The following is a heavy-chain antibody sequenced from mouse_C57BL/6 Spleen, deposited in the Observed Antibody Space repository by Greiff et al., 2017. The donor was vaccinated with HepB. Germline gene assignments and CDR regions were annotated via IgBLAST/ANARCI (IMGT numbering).Heavy chain of an antibody. Sequence: QVQLQHSGAELARPGASVKLSCKASGYTFTSYGISWVKQRTGQGLEWIGEIYPRSGNTYYNEKFKGKATLTADKSSSTAYMELRSLTSEDSAVYFCAREDSSGYGFAYWGQGTLVTVSA. CDR1: GYTFTSYG. V-gene: IGHV1-81*01. D-gene: IGHD3-2*02. CDR3: AREDSSGYGFAY. J-gene: IGHJ3*01. CDR2: IYPRSGNT.